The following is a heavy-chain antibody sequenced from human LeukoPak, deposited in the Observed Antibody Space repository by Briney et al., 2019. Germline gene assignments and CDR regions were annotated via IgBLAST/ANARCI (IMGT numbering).Heavy chain of an antibody. V-gene: IGHV1-8*03. Sequence: ASVKVSCKTSGYTFTNFDINWVRQASGHGLEWTGWMNPNSGNTGYAQKFQGRVTITRNTSISTAYMELSSLRSGDTAVYYCARAPSWNYNRYFYYYVDVWGRGTTVTVSS. J-gene: IGHJ6*03. CDR2: MNPNSGNT. CDR1: GYTFTNFD. D-gene: IGHD1-7*01. CDR3: ARAPSWNYNRYFYYYVDV.